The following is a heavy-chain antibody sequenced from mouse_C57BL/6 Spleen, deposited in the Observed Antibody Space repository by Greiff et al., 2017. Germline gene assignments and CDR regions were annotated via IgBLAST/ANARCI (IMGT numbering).Heavy chain of an antibody. CDR2: IYPGDGDT. V-gene: IGHV1-80*01. CDR1: GYAFSSYW. Sequence: QVQLQQSGAELVKPGASVKISCKASGYAFSSYWMNWVKQRPGKGLEWIGQIYPGDGDTNYNGKFKGKATLTADKSSSTAYMQLGCLTSEGSAIYFCARSGDAYWYFDVWGTGTTVTVSS. D-gene: IGHD3-1*01. J-gene: IGHJ1*03. CDR3: ARSGDAYWYFDV.